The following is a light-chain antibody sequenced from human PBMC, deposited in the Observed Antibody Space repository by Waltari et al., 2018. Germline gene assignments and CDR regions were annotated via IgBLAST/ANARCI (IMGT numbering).Light chain of an antibody. Sequence: DIQMTQSPSSLSASVGDTVTVTCRASQNIRTYLNWNPQKTAKAPKLLITGASTLQRGVPSRFRGSASGTEFTLTVTNLQPDDFATYFCQQSFSSPWTFGQGTTVNI. V-gene: IGKV1-39*01. CDR3: QQSFSSPWT. CDR1: QNIRTY. J-gene: IGKJ1*01. CDR2: GAS.